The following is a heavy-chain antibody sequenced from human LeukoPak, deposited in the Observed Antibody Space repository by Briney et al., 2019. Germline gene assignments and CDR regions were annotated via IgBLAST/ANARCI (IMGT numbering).Heavy chain of an antibody. Sequence: GRSLRLSCAASGFTFSTYGMHWVRQAPGKGLEWVAVIWYDGSNKYYADSVKGRFTISRDNSKNTLYLQMNSLRAEDTAVYYCAKAVTLVRTDAFDIWGQGTMVTVSS. CDR2: IWYDGSNK. V-gene: IGHV3-33*06. J-gene: IGHJ3*02. CDR1: GFTFSTYG. D-gene: IGHD3-10*01. CDR3: AKAVTLVRTDAFDI.